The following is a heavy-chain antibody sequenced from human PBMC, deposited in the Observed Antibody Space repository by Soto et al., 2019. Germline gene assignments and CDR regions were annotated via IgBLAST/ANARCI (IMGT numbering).Heavy chain of an antibody. J-gene: IGHJ6*02. D-gene: IGHD3-3*01. CDR3: PRRLEWGNYYYYGMDV. CDR1: GYPFTSYG. Sequence: ASVKVSCKASGYPFTSYGISWVRQAHGQGLEWMGWISAYNGNTNYAVKLQGRVTMTTDTSTSTAYMELRSLRSDDTALYYCPRRLEWGNYYYYGMDVRGQGTTVT. CDR2: ISAYNGNT. V-gene: IGHV1-18*01.